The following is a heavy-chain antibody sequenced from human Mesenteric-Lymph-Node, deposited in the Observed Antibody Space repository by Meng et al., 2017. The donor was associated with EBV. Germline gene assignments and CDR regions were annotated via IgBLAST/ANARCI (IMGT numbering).Heavy chain of an antibody. CDR2: INPSGGYT. Sequence: QVQLGQAGAEVRKPGSSVKVSCRASGYTFTNSDLNWVRQAPGQGLEWMGMINPSGGYTSHAQKLQGRVTVTMDTSTSTVYMDLSSLRSEDTAVYYCALASFDYWGQGTLVTVSS. CDR1: GYTFTNSD. CDR3: ALASFDY. J-gene: IGHJ4*02. V-gene: IGHV1-46*04.